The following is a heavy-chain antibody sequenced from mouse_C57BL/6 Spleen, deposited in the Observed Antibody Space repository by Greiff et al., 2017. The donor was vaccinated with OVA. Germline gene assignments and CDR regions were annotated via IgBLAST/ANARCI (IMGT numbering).Heavy chain of an antibody. CDR1: GYTFTSYW. J-gene: IGHJ2*01. CDR3: ARSYGYNFDY. Sequence: QVQLQQPGAELVMPGASVKLSCKASGYTFTSYWMHWVKQRPGQGLEWIGEIDPSDSYTNYNQKFKGKSTLTVDKSSSTAYMQLSSLTSEDSAVYYCARSYGYNFDYWGQGTTLTVSS. D-gene: IGHD2-2*01. V-gene: IGHV1-69*01. CDR2: IDPSDSYT.